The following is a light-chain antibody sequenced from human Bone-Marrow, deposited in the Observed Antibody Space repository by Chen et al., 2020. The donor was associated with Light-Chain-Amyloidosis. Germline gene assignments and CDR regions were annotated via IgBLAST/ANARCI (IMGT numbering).Light chain of an antibody. CDR2: EVT. J-gene: IGLJ1*01. CDR1: SSDFGGDNH. V-gene: IGLV2-14*01. CDR3: SSYTIANTLV. Sequence: QSALTQPASVSGSSGQSITISCTGTSSDFGGDNHVSWSQHHPDKAPKLMIYEVTNRPSWVPDRFSGSKSDNTASLTISGLQTEDEADYFCSSYTIANTLVFGSGTRVTVL.